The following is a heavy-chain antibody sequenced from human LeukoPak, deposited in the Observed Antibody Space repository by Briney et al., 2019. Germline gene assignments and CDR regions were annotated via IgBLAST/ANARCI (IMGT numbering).Heavy chain of an antibody. CDR3: ARGRGGGYFDF. CDR1: GYTFSGYY. Sequence: GASVRVSCKASGYTFSGYYMHWVRQSPGQGLEWMGWINPNSGGTNYAQKFQGRVTMTRDTSISTAYMELSRLRSDDAAAYSCARGRGGGYFDFWGQQTLLTVSS. D-gene: IGHD2-15*01. V-gene: IGHV1-2*02. J-gene: IGHJ4*02. CDR2: INPNSGGT.